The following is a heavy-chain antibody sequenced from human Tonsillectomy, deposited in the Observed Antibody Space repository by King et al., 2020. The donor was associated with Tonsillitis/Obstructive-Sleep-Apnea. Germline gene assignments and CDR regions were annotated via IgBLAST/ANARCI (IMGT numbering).Heavy chain of an antibody. D-gene: IGHD2-2*02. CDR2: IISGSSYT. V-gene: IGHV3-11*05. Sequence: VQLVESGGGLVKPGGSLRLSCAASVFTFTDYYMIWIRQAPGKGLEWVSYIISGSSYTNYADSVKGRFTISRDNAKNSLYLQMNSLRAEDTAVYYCATHYTNTSPFDYWGRGTLVTVSS. CDR3: ATHYTNTSPFDY. CDR1: VFTFTDYY. J-gene: IGHJ4*02.